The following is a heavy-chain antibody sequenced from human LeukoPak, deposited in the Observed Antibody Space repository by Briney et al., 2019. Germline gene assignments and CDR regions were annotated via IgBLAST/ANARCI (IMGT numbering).Heavy chain of an antibody. Sequence: PGGSLRLSCAASGFTVSSNYMSWVRQAPGKGLEWVSVIYSGGSTYYADSVKGRFTISRDNSKNTLYLQMNSLRAEDTAVYYCAKEGVITFGGVIVSAFDIWGQGTMVTVSS. CDR1: GFTVSSNY. CDR2: IYSGGST. D-gene: IGHD3-16*02. CDR3: AKEGVITFGGVIVSAFDI. V-gene: IGHV3-53*01. J-gene: IGHJ3*02.